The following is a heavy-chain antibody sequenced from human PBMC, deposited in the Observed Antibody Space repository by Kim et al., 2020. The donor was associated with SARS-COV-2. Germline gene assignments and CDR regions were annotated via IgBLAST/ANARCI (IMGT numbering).Heavy chain of an antibody. Sequence: SETLSLTCTVSGYSISSGYYWGWIRQPPGKGLEWIGSIYHSGSTYYNPSLKSRVTISVDTSKNQFSLKLSSVTAADTAVYYCARDRLGILTDFDYLCQGT. V-gene: IGHV4-38-2*02. CDR2: IYHSGST. CDR3: ARDRLGILTDFDY. D-gene: IGHD3-9*01. J-gene: IGHJ4*02. CDR1: GYSISSGYY.